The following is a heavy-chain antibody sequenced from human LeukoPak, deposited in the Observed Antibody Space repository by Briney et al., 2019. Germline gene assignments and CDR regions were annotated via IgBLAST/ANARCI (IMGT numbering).Heavy chain of an antibody. J-gene: IGHJ4*02. CDR3: ARNFGSSWYYFDY. V-gene: IGHV4-59*01. CDR1: GGSISGYY. Sequence: SETLSLTCTVSGGSISGYYWSWIGQPPGKGLEWIGYIYYSGNTNYNPSLKSRGTISVDTANNQVSLKLSSVTAADTAVYYCARNFGSSWYYFDYWGQGTLVTVSS. D-gene: IGHD6-13*01. CDR2: IYYSGNT.